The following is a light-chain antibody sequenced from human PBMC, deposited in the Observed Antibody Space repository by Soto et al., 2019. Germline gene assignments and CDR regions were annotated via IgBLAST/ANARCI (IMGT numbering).Light chain of an antibody. J-gene: IGLJ2*01. CDR2: DFT. CDR3: CSYAGSYVV. V-gene: IGLV2-11*01. Sequence: QSALTQPRSVSGSPGQSVAISCTGTSSDVGGHSYVSWYQHHPGKAPKLMIYDFTKRPSGVPDRLSGSKSGNTASLTISGLQAEEGGDYSCCSYAGSYVVFGGGTKLPVL. CDR1: SSDVGGHSY.